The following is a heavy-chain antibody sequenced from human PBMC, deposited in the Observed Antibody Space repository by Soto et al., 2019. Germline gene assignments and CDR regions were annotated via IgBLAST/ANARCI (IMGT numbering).Heavy chain of an antibody. Sequence: QITLKESGPTLVKPTQTLTLTCTFSGFSLSTSGVGVGWIRQPPGKALEWLALIYWNDDKRYSPSLKSRLTITKDTTKNQVVLTMNNMDPVDTATYYFAHSSRKGGPSVVVRDAFDIWGQGTMVTVSS. CDR2: IYWNDDK. J-gene: IGHJ3*02. CDR1: GFSLSTSGVG. D-gene: IGHD2-15*01. V-gene: IGHV2-5*01. CDR3: AHSSRKGGPSVVVRDAFDI.